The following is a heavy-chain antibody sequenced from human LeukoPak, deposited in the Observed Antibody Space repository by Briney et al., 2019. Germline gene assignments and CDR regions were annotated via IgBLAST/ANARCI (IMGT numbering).Heavy chain of an antibody. V-gene: IGHV3-23*01. J-gene: IGHJ4*02. D-gene: IGHD3-16*01. CDR1: GFTFSSYA. CDR2: ISGSGGST. CDR3: AKDPRVSYYDYVWGTFDY. Sequence: GGSLRLSCAASGFTFSSYAMSWVRQAPGKGLEWVSAISGSGGSTYYADSVKGRFTISRDNSKNTLYLQMNSLRAEDTAVYYCAKDPRVSYYDYVWGTFDYWGQGTLVTVSS.